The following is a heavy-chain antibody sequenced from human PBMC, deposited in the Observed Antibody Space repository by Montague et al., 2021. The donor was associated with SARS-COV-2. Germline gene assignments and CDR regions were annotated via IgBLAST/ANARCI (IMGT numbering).Heavy chain of an antibody. CDR2: ISSNSRYT. CDR1: GFSFSDYY. D-gene: IGHD3-3*01. J-gene: IGHJ6*02. V-gene: IGHV3-11*05. Sequence: SLRPSCAASGFSFSDYYMTWIRQAPGKGLEWISYISSNSRYTNYADSAKGRFSISRDNAKNSLSLQMNSLRADDTAVYYCARVLITINWEGRTPRIFYYYGMDVWGQGTTVTVSS. CDR3: ARVLITINWEGRTPRIFYYYGMDV.